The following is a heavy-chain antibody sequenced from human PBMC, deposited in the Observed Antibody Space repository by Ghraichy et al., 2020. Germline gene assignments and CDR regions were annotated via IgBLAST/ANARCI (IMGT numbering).Heavy chain of an antibody. Sequence: ASVKVSCRASGFTFTNYGISWVRQAPGQGLEWMGWVTSYNGNKNNAHSLQGRVTLTAPGDTAYMELNSLTSDDTAVYYCARVQCDSGTCYDYYYYGMDVWGQGTTVTVSS. CDR2: VTSYNGNK. J-gene: IGHJ6*02. CDR3: ARVQCDSGTCYDYYYYGMDV. D-gene: IGHD2-15*01. CDR1: GFTFTNYG. V-gene: IGHV1-18*04.